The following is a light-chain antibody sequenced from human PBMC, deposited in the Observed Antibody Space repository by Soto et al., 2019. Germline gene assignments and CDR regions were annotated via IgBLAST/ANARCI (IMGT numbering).Light chain of an antibody. V-gene: IGLV2-14*01. CDR3: SSYTSSSSYV. J-gene: IGLJ1*01. CDR1: SSDVGGYNY. Sequence: QSALTQPASVSGSPGQSITISCTGTSSDVGGYNYVSWYQQHTGKAPKLMIYDVSNRPSGVPNRFSGSKSGNTASLTISGLQAEDEADYYCSSYTSSSSYVFGTGTKVTVL. CDR2: DVS.